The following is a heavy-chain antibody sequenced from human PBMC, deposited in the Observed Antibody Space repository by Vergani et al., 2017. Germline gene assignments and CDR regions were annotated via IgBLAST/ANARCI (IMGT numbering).Heavy chain of an antibody. CDR1: GFSFRTFS. CDR2: ISSTSSFI. D-gene: IGHD5-18*01. Sequence: DVDLVESGGGFVQPGGSRRLSCAASGFSFRTFSMFWVRQPPGKGLEWVSYISSTSSFIYYADSMRGRFTISRDNGKYLLYLQMHSLRAEDTAVYYCARGVPGYQRLSSFDFWGQGTLVTVSS. CDR3: ARGVPGYQRLSSFDF. J-gene: IGHJ4*02. V-gene: IGHV3-21*01.